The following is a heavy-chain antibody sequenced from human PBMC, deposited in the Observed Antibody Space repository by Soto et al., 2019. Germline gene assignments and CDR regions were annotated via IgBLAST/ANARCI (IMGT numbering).Heavy chain of an antibody. Sequence: GSLRLSCAASGFKFSNYAMSWVRQAPGKGLEWVPLISATGGGTYYADSVKGRFTISRGNSHNTLYLQVHSLTAEDTAVYYCAKDRRAGGNSAFYFDFWGQGAQVTVSS. D-gene: IGHD3-16*01. CDR1: GFKFSNYA. CDR3: AKDRRAGGNSAFYFDF. V-gene: IGHV3-23*01. CDR2: ISATGGGT. J-gene: IGHJ4*02.